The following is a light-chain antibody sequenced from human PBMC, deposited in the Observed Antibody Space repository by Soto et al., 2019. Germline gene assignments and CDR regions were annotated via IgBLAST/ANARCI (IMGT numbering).Light chain of an antibody. V-gene: IGKV3-20*01. CDR3: QQYDSSPCT. Sequence: EIVLTQSPGTLSLSPGERATLSCRASQSISTTSLAWYQQKPGQSPRFLIYGASTRAAGIPDRFSGYGSGTDFTLSISRMETADFAVYFCQQYDSSPCTFGQGTKLDTK. CDR2: GAS. J-gene: IGKJ2*02. CDR1: QSISTTS.